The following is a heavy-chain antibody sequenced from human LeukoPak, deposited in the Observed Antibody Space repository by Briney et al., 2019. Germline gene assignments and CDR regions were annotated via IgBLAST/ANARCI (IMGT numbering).Heavy chain of an antibody. CDR1: GYTFTGYY. J-gene: IGHJ5*02. V-gene: IGHV1-2*02. Sequence: ASVKVSCKDSGYTFTGYYMHWVRQAPGQGLEWMGWINPNSGGTNYAQKFQGRVTMTRDTSISTAYMELSRLRSDDTAVYYCARVRGYSNNFDPWGQGTLVTVSS. CDR2: INPNSGGT. CDR3: ARVRGYSNNFDP. D-gene: IGHD5-12*01.